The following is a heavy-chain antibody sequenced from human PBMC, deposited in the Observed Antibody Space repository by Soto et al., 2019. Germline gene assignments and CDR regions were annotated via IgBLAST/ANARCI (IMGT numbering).Heavy chain of an antibody. V-gene: IGHV1-8*01. Sequence: GASVKVSCKASGYTFTSYDINWVRQATGQGLEWMGWMNPNSGNTGYAQKFQGRVTMTRNTSISTAYMELSSLRSEDTAVYYCARSRNPHYDFWSGYYREVLLFDPWGQGTLVTVSS. D-gene: IGHD3-3*01. CDR1: GYTFTSYD. J-gene: IGHJ5*02. CDR2: MNPNSGNT. CDR3: ARSRNPHYDFWSGYYREVLLFDP.